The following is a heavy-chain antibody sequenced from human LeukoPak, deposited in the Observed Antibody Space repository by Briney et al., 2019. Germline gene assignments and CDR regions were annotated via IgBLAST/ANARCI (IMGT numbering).Heavy chain of an antibody. Sequence: GGSLRLSCAASGFTFSSYGMHWVRQAPGKGLEWVAVIWYDGSNKYYADSVKGRFTISRDNAKNSLYLQMNSLRAEDTAVYYCARGRWELLFNWFDPWGQGTLVTVSS. D-gene: IGHD1-26*01. J-gene: IGHJ5*02. CDR3: ARGRWELLFNWFDP. CDR2: IWYDGSNK. CDR1: GFTFSSYG. V-gene: IGHV3-33*01.